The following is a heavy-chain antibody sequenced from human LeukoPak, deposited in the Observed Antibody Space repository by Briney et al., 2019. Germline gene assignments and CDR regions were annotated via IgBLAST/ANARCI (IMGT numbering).Heavy chain of an antibody. D-gene: IGHD5-12*01. CDR2: ISYDGSNK. CDR1: GFTFSSYG. CDR3: AKGSSIVATILGY. J-gene: IGHJ4*02. V-gene: IGHV3-30*18. Sequence: GGSLRLSCAASGFTFSSYGMHWVRQAPGKGLEWVAVISYDGSNKYYADSVKGRFTISRDNSKNTLYLQMNSLRAEDTAVYCCAKGSSIVATILGYWGQGTLVTVSS.